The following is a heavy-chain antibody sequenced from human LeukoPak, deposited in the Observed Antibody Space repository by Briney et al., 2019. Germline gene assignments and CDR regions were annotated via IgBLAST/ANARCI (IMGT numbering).Heavy chain of an antibody. CDR1: GYTFTGYY. J-gene: IGHJ4*02. V-gene: IGHV1-2*02. CDR2: INPNSGGT. CDR3: ARDSRIVGPTGPALDFDY. Sequence: ASVKVSCKASGYTFTGYYMHWVRQAPGQGLEWMGWINPNSGGTNYAQKFQGRVTMTRDTPISTAYMELSRLRSDDTAVYYCARDSRIVGPTGPALDFDYWGQGTLVTVSS. D-gene: IGHD1-26*01.